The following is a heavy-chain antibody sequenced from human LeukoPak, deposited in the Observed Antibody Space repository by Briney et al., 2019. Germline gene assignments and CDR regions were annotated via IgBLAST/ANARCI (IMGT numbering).Heavy chain of an antibody. V-gene: IGHV4-61*01. CDR3: QKTAYEILTAGKGYAYDI. CDR2: IYYSGRT. CDR1: GGSVSSGNYY. D-gene: IGHD3-9*01. J-gene: IGHJ3*02. Sequence: SETLSLTCTVSGGSVSSGNYYWSWIRQPPGKGLEWIGYIYYSGRTNYNPSLKSRVTISVDTSKNQFSLKLRSVTAADTVFFFKQKTAYEILTAGKGYAYDIWGQGTMVTVSS.